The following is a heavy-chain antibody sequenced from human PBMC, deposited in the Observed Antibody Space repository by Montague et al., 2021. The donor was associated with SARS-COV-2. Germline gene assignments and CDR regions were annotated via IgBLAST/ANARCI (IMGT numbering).Heavy chain of an antibody. CDR1: GFTFSFYG. V-gene: IGHV3-7*01. Sequence: SLRLSCAASGFTFSFYGMSWVRQAPGKGLEWVANIKQAGSETYYVDSVKGRFTISRDNAKNSLYLRMNSLRAEDTAVYYCARVRSSSWYFDYWGQGTMVTVSS. CDR2: IKQAGSET. D-gene: IGHD6-13*01. CDR3: ARVRSSSWYFDY. J-gene: IGHJ4*02.